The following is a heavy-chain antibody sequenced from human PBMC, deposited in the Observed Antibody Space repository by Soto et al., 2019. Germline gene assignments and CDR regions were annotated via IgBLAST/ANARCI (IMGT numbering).Heavy chain of an antibody. D-gene: IGHD6-19*01. CDR2: THFTGST. CDR1: GGSVTSGSYY. J-gene: IGHJ6*02. Sequence: PSETLSLTCTVSGGSVTSGSYYWSWIRQPPGKGLEWIGYTHFTGSTNYNPSLKSRVTISVDASKNQFSLRLRSVTAADTAVYYCARDVRVGVAGVNYYGMDVWGQGTTVTVSS. CDR3: ARDVRVGVAGVNYYGMDV. V-gene: IGHV4-61*01.